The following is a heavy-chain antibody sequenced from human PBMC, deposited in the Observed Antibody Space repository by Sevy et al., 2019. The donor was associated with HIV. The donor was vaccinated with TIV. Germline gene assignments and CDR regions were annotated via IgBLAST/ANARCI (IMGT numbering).Heavy chain of an antibody. J-gene: IGHJ6*02. V-gene: IGHV1-69*13. D-gene: IGHD1-26*01. Sequence: ASVKVSCKASGGTFSSYAISWVRQAPGQGIEWMGGIIPIFGTANYAQKFQGRVTITADESTSTAYMELSSLRSEDTAGYYCAREREVGATKYYYYYYGMDVWGQGTPVTVSS. CDR3: AREREVGATKYYYYYYGMDV. CDR2: IIPIFGTA. CDR1: GGTFSSYA.